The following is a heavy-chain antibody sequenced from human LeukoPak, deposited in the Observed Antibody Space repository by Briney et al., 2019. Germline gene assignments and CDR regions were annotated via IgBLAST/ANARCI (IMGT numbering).Heavy chain of an antibody. V-gene: IGHV4-38-2*02. Sequence: PSETLSLTCTVSGYSISSGYYWGWIRQPPGKGLEWIGSIYHSGSIYYNPSLKSRVTISVDTSKNQFSLKLSSVTAADTAVYYCAGTTYYYDSSGYSGEYYYYMDVWGKGTTVTVSS. CDR2: IYHSGSI. J-gene: IGHJ6*03. D-gene: IGHD3-22*01. CDR3: AGTTYYYDSSGYSGEYYYYMDV. CDR1: GYSISSGYY.